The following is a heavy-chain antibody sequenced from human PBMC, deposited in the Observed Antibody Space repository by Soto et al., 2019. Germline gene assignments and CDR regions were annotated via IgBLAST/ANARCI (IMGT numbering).Heavy chain of an antibody. CDR3: ARGPNDFWSGYYPFDY. CDR2: IIPIFGTA. D-gene: IGHD3-3*01. Sequence: GASVKVSCKASGGTFSSYAISWLRQSPGQGLEWMGGIIPIFGTANYAQKFQGRVTITADESTSTTYMELSSLRSEDTAVYYCARGPNDFWSGYYPFDYWGQGTLVTVSS. CDR1: GGTFSSYA. V-gene: IGHV1-69*13. J-gene: IGHJ4*02.